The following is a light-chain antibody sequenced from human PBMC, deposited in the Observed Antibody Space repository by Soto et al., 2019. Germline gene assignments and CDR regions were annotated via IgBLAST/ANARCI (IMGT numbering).Light chain of an antibody. Sequence: DIPMTQSPSTLSASVGDRVTITCRASQTISTWLAWYQQKPGKAPKLLIYDASSLESGVPSRFSGSGSGTEFTLTVSSLQPDDFATYYCQQYYSFPWTFGQGAKVEIK. J-gene: IGKJ1*01. CDR1: QTISTW. V-gene: IGKV1-5*01. CDR3: QQYYSFPWT. CDR2: DAS.